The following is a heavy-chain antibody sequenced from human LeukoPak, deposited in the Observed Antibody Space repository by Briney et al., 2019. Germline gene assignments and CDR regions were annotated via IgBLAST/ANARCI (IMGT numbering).Heavy chain of an antibody. Sequence: GGSLRLSCVASGFIFSNHAMTWVRQAPGKGLEWVSAISADAVDTFYAPSVKGRFTISRDNSKNTLYLQINSLRAEDTAMYYCAKDVWWSVSWGQGTLVTVSS. CDR1: GFIFSNHA. V-gene: IGHV3-23*01. CDR2: ISADAVDT. J-gene: IGHJ5*02. CDR3: AKDVWWSVS. D-gene: IGHD2-8*02.